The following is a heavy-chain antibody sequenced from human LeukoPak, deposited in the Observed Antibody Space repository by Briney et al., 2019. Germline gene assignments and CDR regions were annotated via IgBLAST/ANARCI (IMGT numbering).Heavy chain of an antibody. V-gene: IGHV3-66*01. CDR1: GFTVSTNY. D-gene: IGHD3-10*01. CDR3: ARLRWVGDLGDH. CDR2: IYSGGRT. Sequence: GGSLRLSRAASGFTVSTNYMSWVRQAPGKGLEWVSVIYSGGRTYYADSVKGRFTISRDNSKNTLSLQMNSLRAEDTAVYYCARLRWVGDLGDHWGQGTLVTVSS. J-gene: IGHJ4*02.